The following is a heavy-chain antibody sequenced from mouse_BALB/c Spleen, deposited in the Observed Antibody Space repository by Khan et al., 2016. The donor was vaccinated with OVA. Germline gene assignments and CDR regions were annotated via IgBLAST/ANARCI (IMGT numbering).Heavy chain of an antibody. V-gene: IGHV2-6-1*01. CDR2: IWSDGSA. CDR1: GFSLTNYG. Sequence: QVQLKESGPGLVAPSQSLSITCTISGFSLTNYGVHWVRQPPGKGQEWLVVIWSDGSATYNSALKSRLSISKDNSKSQVFLKMNSLQTDDTAMYYCARQPYYHYYIMDYWGQGTSVTVSS. J-gene: IGHJ4*01. D-gene: IGHD2-10*01. CDR3: ARQPYYHYYIMDY.